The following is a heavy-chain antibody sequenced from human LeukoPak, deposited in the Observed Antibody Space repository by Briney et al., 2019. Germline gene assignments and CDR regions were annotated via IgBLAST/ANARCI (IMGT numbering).Heavy chain of an antibody. CDR3: ARHSSSRRPNFDY. CDR2: IYYSGST. V-gene: IGHV4-39*07. CDR1: GGSISSSSYY. J-gene: IGHJ4*02. Sequence: SETLSLTCTVSGGSISSSSYYWGWVRQPPGKGLEWIGSIYYSGSTYYNPSLKSRVSISVDTSKNQFSLKLSSVTAADTAFYYCARHSSSRRPNFDYWGQGTLVTVCS. D-gene: IGHD6-13*01.